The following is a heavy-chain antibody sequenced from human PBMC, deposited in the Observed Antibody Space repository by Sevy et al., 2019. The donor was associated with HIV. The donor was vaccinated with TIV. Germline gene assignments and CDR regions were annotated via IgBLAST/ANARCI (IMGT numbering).Heavy chain of an antibody. CDR2: IHSSGTT. Sequence: SETLSLTCTVSGDSISTYYWSWIRQPAGEGLEWIGRIHSSGTTDYNPSLRSRVTMSLGTSKMQFSLELRSVTVADSXXXXXXXXXXXXXXXINWFDPWGQGTLVTVSS. V-gene: IGHV4-4*07. CDR1: GDSISTYY. CDR3: XXXXXXXXXXINWFDP. J-gene: IGHJ5*02.